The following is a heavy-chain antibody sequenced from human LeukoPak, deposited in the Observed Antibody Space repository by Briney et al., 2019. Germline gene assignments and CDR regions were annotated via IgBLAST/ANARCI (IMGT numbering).Heavy chain of an antibody. CDR3: VRGDYGDYTLFDY. J-gene: IGHJ4*02. Sequence: GGSLRLSCAASGFSFSSYNMNWVRQAPGKGLEWVSSISSSNNYIHYADSVKGRFTISRDNSKNTLYLQMNSLRAEDTAVYYCVRGDYGDYTLFDYWGQGTLVTVSS. CDR1: GFSFSSYN. D-gene: IGHD4-17*01. V-gene: IGHV3-21*04. CDR2: ISSSNNYI.